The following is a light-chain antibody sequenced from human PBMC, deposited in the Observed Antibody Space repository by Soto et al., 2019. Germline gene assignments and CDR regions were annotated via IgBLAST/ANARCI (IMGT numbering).Light chain of an antibody. J-gene: IGKJ1*01. CDR2: GAS. CDR1: QDIGNF. V-gene: IGKV1-12*01. Sequence: DIQMTQSPSSLSASVGVRVTISCRASQDIGNFLAWYQQTPGKAPRLLIHGASSLSREIPPRFSGGGTGTHFTLSISGLQPEDLATYFCLQTSTFPRTFGQGTKV. CDR3: LQTSTFPRT.